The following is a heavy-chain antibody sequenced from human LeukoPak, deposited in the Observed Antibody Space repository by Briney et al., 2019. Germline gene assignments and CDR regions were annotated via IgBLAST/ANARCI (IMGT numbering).Heavy chain of an antibody. CDR3: ARAVPAAIGVWFDP. CDR2: IYYSGST. D-gene: IGHD2-2*01. V-gene: IGHV4-59*01. J-gene: IGHJ5*02. CDR1: GGSISSYY. Sequence: SETLSLTCTVSGGSISSYYWSWIRQPPGKGLEWIGYIYYSGSTYYNPSLKSRVTISVDTSKNQFSLKLSSVTAADTAVYYCARAVPAAIGVWFDPWGQGTLVTVSS.